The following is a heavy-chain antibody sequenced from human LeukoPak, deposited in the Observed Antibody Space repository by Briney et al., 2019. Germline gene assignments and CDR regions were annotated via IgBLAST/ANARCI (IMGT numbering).Heavy chain of an antibody. J-gene: IGHJ4*02. V-gene: IGHV1-69*04. CDR3: ARGTPSGSYSFDY. CDR1: GGTFSSYA. D-gene: IGHD1-26*01. Sequence: ASVKVSCKASGGTFSSYAISWVRQAPGQGLEWMGRIIPIFGIANYAQKFQGRVTITADKSTSTAYMELSSLRSEDTAVYYCARGTPSGSYSFDYWGQGTLVTVSS. CDR2: IIPIFGIA.